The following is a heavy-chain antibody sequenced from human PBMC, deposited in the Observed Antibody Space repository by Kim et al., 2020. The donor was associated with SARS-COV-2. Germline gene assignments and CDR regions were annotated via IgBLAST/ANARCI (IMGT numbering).Heavy chain of an antibody. V-gene: IGHV4-39*01. Sequence: SLQSRVTISVATSKNQVSLKLSSVTAADTAVYYCARIPASTVVTRYYFDYWGQGTLVTVSS. D-gene: IGHD4-17*01. CDR3: ARIPASTVVTRYYFDY. J-gene: IGHJ4*02.